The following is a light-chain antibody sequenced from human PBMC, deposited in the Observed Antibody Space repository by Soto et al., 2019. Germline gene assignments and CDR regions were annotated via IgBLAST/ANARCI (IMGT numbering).Light chain of an antibody. Sequence: EIVLTQSPGTLSLSPGEGATLSCRASQSVTRNSLAWFQQKPGQAPRLLIYGASNRATGIPDRFSGSGSGTDFTLTITRLEPEDFAVYYCQQYTGLPRTFGQGTKVDIK. CDR2: GAS. CDR3: QQYTGLPRT. CDR1: QSVTRNS. V-gene: IGKV3-20*01. J-gene: IGKJ1*01.